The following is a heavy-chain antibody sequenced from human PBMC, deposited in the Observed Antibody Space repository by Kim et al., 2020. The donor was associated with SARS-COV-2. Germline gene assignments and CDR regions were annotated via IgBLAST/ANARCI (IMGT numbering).Heavy chain of an antibody. J-gene: IGHJ6*02. CDR2: INPNSGGT. CDR1: GYTFTGYY. CDR3: ARDVKVRGVTSYGMDV. V-gene: IGHV1-2*02. Sequence: ASVKVSCKASGYTFTGYYMHWVRQAPGQGLEWMGWINPNSGGTNYAQKFQGRVTMTRDTSISTAYMELSRLRSDDTAVYYCARDVKVRGVTSYGMDVWGQGTTVTVSS. D-gene: IGHD3-10*01.